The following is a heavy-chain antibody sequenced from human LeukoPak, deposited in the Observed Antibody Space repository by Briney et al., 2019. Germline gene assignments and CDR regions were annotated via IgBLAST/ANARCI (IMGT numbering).Heavy chain of an antibody. D-gene: IGHD3-3*01. CDR3: AKDRGFWSVDLFHY. CDR1: GFTFSSYA. CDR2: IKSDGRT. Sequence: PGGSLRLSCRASGFTFSSYAMTWVRQAPGKGLEGGSVIKSDGRTDYADSVKGRLSISRDNSNNTLYLQMNSQRAEDTAVYYCAKDRGFWSVDLFHYWGQRTLLTVLS. V-gene: IGHV3-23*01. J-gene: IGHJ4*02.